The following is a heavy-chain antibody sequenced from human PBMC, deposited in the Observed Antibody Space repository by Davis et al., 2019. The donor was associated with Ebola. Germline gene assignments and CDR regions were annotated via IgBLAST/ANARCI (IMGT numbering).Heavy chain of an antibody. CDR2: TRNKANSYTT. D-gene: IGHD6-6*01. V-gene: IGHV3-72*01. CDR3: AKDRAARTDFDY. Sequence: PGGSLRLSCAASGFTFSDHYMDWVRQAPGKGLEWVGRTRNKANSYTTDYAASVKGRFTISRDDSKNSLYLQMNSLRAEDTAVYYCAKDRAARTDFDYWGHGTLVTVSS. J-gene: IGHJ4*01. CDR1: GFTFSDHY.